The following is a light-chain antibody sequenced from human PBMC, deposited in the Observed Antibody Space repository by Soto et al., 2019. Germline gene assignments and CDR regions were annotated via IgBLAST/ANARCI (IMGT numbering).Light chain of an antibody. Sequence: EIVMTQSPATLSVSPGERATLSCRASQSVTSNLAWYQQKPGQAPRLLIYGASTRATGIPARFSGSGSGTEFTLTLSSLQSEDFAVYNCQQYNDWPWTFGQGTKVEIK. CDR2: GAS. J-gene: IGKJ1*01. CDR3: QQYNDWPWT. V-gene: IGKV3-15*01. CDR1: QSVTSN.